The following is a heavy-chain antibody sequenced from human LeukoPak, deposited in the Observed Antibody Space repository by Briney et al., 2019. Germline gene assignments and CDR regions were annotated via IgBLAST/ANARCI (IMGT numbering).Heavy chain of an antibody. D-gene: IGHD3-10*01. V-gene: IGHV1-2*04. CDR3: ARGPPLRAYYFDY. J-gene: IGHJ4*02. CDR2: INPNSGGT. CDR1: GYTFTGYY. Sequence: ASVTVSCKASGYTFTGYYMHWVRQAPGQGLEWMGWINPNSGGTNYAQKFQGWVTMTRDTSLSTAYMELSRLRSDDTAVYYCARGPPLRAYYFDYWGQGTLVTVSS.